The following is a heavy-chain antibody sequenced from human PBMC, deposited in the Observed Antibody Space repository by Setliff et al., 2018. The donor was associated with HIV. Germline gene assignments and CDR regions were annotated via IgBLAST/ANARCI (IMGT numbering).Heavy chain of an antibody. CDR2: IYASGST. V-gene: IGHV4-59*01. CDR1: GGSFSDYY. J-gene: IGHJ6*03. D-gene: IGHD4-17*01. CDR3: ARGFDHGDYEESGYVFYYMDV. Sequence: PSETLSLTCTVSGGSFSDYYRSWIRQPPGKGLEWIGYIYASGSTNYNPSLRSRVTISLDTSKNQFSLRLSSVTAADTALYFCARGFDHGDYEESGYVFYYMDVWGKGTTVTVSS.